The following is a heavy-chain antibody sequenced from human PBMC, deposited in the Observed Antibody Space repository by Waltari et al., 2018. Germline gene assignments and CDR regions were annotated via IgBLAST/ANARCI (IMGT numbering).Heavy chain of an antibody. V-gene: IGHV4-4*07. J-gene: IGHJ4*02. Sequence: QVQLQESGPGLVKPSETLSLTCTVSGGSISRYYWSSIRQPAGQGLEWIGRIYTSGSTNYNPSLKSRVTMSVDTSKNQFSLKLSSVTAADTAVYYCARDLPQDYDFWSGYSAFDYWGQGTLVTVSS. D-gene: IGHD3-3*01. CDR1: GGSISRYY. CDR2: IYTSGST. CDR3: ARDLPQDYDFWSGYSAFDY.